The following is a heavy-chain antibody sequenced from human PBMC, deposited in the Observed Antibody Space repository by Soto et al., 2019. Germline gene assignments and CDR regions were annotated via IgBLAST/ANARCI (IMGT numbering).Heavy chain of an antibody. V-gene: IGHV1-8*01. CDR3: AREVTTRGLDV. CDR2: MNPNSGNT. J-gene: IGHJ6*02. CDR1: GYTFTSYD. D-gene: IGHD1-1*01. Sequence: QVQLVQSGAEVKKPGASVKVSCKASGYTFTSYDINWVRQATGQGLEWMGWMNPNSGNTGHAQNFPGRGTMTRNTSISAAYMELSSLRSEDTAVYYCAREVTTRGLDVWGQGTTVTVSS.